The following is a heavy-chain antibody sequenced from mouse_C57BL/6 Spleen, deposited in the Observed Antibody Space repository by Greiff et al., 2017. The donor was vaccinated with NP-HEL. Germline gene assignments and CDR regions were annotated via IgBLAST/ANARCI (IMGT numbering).Heavy chain of an antibody. CDR3: ARRTTVHY. CDR1: GYTFTGYW. CDR2: ILPGSGST. D-gene: IGHD1-1*01. V-gene: IGHV1-9*01. J-gene: IGHJ2*01. Sequence: QVQLQQSGAELMKPGASVKLSCKATGYTFTGYWIEWVKQRPGHGLEWIGEILPGSGSTNYHEKFKGKATFTADTSSNTAYMQLSSLTTEDSAIYYCARRTTVHYWGQGTTLTVSS.